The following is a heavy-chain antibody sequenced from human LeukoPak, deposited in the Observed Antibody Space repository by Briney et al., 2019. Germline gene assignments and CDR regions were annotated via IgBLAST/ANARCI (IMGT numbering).Heavy chain of an antibody. CDR3: AREPVVPAARSYYYYYGMDV. V-gene: IGHV1-18*01. J-gene: IGHJ6*02. D-gene: IGHD2-2*01. Sequence: ASVKVSCKASGYTFSNYGISWVRQAPGQGLEWMGWISAYNGNTNYAPKLQGRVTMTTDTSTSAAYMELRSLRSDDTAVYYCAREPVVPAARSYYYYYGMDVWGQGTTLTVSS. CDR1: GYTFSNYG. CDR2: ISAYNGNT.